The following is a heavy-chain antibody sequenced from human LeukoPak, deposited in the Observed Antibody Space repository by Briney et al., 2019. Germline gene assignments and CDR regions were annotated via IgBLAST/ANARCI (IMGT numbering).Heavy chain of an antibody. V-gene: IGHV1-46*01. CDR3: ARVLTAMDPRGYFDY. Sequence: ASVKVSCKASGYTFTTYYMHWVRQAPGQGLEWMGIVNPSDGSTTYAQKFQGRVTMTGDTSTSTVYMELSSLRSEDTAIYHCARVLTAMDPRGYFDYWGQGTLVTVSS. D-gene: IGHD5-18*01. CDR2: VNPSDGST. CDR1: GYTFTTYY. J-gene: IGHJ4*02.